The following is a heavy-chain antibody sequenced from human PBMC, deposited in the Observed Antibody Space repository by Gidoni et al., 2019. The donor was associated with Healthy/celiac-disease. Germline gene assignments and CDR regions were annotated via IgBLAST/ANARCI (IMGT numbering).Heavy chain of an antibody. V-gene: IGHV1-24*01. CDR3: ATGDGYCSGGSCLKDHYYYYYMDV. D-gene: IGHD2-15*01. Sequence: QVQLVQSGAEVKKPGASVKVSCMVSGYTLPEFSMTWVRQAPGKGLEWMGGFEPEDGETTYAQKFQGRVTMTEDTSTDTAYMELSSLRSEDTAVYYCATGDGYCSGGSCLKDHYYYYYMDVWGKGTTVTVSS. CDR1: GYTLPEFS. J-gene: IGHJ6*03. CDR2: FEPEDGET.